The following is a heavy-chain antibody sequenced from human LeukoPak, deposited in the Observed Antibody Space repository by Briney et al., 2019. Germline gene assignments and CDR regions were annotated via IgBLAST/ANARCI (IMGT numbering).Heavy chain of an antibody. V-gene: IGHV4-34*01. CDR1: GGSFSGYY. CDR2: INHSGST. Sequence: SETLSLTCAVYGGSFSGYYWSWIRQPPGKGLEWIGEINHSGSTNYNPSLKSRVTISVDTSKNQFSLKLSSVTAADTAVYYCARGLGTGHYYYYYGMDVWGQGTTVTVSS. D-gene: IGHD5-18*01. J-gene: IGHJ6*02. CDR3: ARGLGTGHYYYYYGMDV.